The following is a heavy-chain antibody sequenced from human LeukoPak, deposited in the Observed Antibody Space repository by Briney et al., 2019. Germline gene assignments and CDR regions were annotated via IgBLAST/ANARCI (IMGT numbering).Heavy chain of an antibody. Sequence: ASVKVSCKASGYTFTSYGISWVRQAPGQGLEWMGWISAYNGNTNYAQKLQGRVTMTTDTSTSTAYMELRSLRSDDTAVYYCAKDPLPRSGYYPYYFDYWGQGTLVTVSS. CDR1: GYTFTSYG. D-gene: IGHD3-22*01. CDR3: AKDPLPRSGYYPYYFDY. CDR2: ISAYNGNT. V-gene: IGHV1-18*01. J-gene: IGHJ4*02.